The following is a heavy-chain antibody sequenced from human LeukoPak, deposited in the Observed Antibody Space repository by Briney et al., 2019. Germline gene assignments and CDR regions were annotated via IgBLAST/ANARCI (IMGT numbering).Heavy chain of an antibody. J-gene: IGHJ4*02. Sequence: GGSLRLSCAASGFTFSSYAMSWVRQAPGKGLEWVSAISGSGGSTYYADSVKGRFTISRDNSKNTLYLQMNSLRAEDTAVYYCAKDLELGYSRGWFPVTFDYWGQGTLVTVSS. D-gene: IGHD6-19*01. V-gene: IGHV3-23*01. CDR3: AKDLELGYSRGWFPVTFDY. CDR2: ISGSGGST. CDR1: GFTFSSYA.